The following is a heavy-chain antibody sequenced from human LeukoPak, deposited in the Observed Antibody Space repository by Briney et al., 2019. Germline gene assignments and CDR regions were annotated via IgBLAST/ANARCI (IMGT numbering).Heavy chain of an antibody. J-gene: IGHJ4*02. CDR3: VKEGYDFWSGYADY. CDR1: GFTFSNYA. Sequence: GGSLRLSCAASGFTFSNYAMSWVRQAPGKGLEWVSAISGSASSTYHADSVKGRFTISRDNSKNTLYLQMNSLRAEDTAIYYCVKEGYDFWSGYADYWGQGTLVTVSS. V-gene: IGHV3-23*01. D-gene: IGHD3-3*01. CDR2: ISGSASST.